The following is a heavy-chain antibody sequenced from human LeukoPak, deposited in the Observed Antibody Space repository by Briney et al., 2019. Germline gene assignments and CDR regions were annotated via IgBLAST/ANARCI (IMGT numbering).Heavy chain of an antibody. CDR2: IYYSGST. CDR1: GGSISSSSYY. Sequence: SETLSLTCTVSGGSISSSSYYWSWIRQPPGKGLEWIGYIYYSGSTNYNPSLKSRVTISVDTSKNQFSLKLSSVTAADTAVYYCARGVLGYYGSGSYYDYGMDVWGQGTTVTVSS. CDR3: ARGVLGYYGSGSYYDYGMDV. V-gene: IGHV4-61*01. J-gene: IGHJ6*02. D-gene: IGHD3-10*01.